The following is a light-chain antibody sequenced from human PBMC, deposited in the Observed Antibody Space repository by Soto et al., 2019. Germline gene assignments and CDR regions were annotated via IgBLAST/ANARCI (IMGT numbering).Light chain of an antibody. J-gene: IGKJ4*01. CDR2: AAS. CDR1: QSISRY. V-gene: IGKV1-39*01. Sequence: DIQMTQSPTSLSASVGDRVTITCRASQSISRYLNWYLQRPGKAPELLIYAASNLHDGVPSRFSGSGSGTEFTLTISSLQPEDFAGCYCQQTHSTPSSTFGQGTSVEVK. CDR3: QQTHSTPSST.